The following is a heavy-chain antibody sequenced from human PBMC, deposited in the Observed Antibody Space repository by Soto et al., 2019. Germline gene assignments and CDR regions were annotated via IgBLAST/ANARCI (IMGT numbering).Heavy chain of an antibody. CDR3: ARAHYSDYGSGMDV. Sequence: SETLSLTCAVSGGSISSGGYSWSWIRQPPGKGLEWIGYIYHSGTTYYNPSLKSRVTISVDRSKNQFSLKLSSVTAADTAVYYCARAHYSDYGSGMDVWXQGTTVTVSS. D-gene: IGHD4-4*01. CDR2: IYHSGTT. J-gene: IGHJ6*02. V-gene: IGHV4-30-2*01. CDR1: GGSISSGGYS.